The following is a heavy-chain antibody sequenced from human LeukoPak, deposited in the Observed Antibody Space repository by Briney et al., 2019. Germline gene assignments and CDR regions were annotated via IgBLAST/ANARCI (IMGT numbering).Heavy chain of an antibody. CDR1: GYTLTELS. J-gene: IGHJ3*02. V-gene: IGHV1-24*01. CDR2: FDPEDGET. D-gene: IGHD3-22*01. Sequence: ASVKVSCKVSGYTLTELSMHWVRQAPGKGLEWMGGFDPEDGETIYAQKFQGRVTMTEDTSTDTAYMELSSLRSEDTAVYYCATDMGGDDSSGYYNRAFDIWGQGTMVTVSS. CDR3: ATDMGGDDSSGYYNRAFDI.